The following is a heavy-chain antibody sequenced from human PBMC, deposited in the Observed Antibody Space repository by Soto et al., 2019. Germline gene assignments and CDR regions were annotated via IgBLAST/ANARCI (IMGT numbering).Heavy chain of an antibody. CDR1: GGSISSSNW. CDR3: ARVSGSYYYGMDV. CDR2: IYHSGST. Sequence: QVQLQESGPGLVKPSGTLSLTCAVSGGSISSSNWWSWVRQPPGKGLEWIGDIYHSGSTNYNPSLKSRGTISVDKSNNQFSLTLSSVTAADTAVYYCARVSGSYYYGMDVWGQGTTVTVSS. V-gene: IGHV4-4*02. D-gene: IGHD3-10*01. J-gene: IGHJ6*02.